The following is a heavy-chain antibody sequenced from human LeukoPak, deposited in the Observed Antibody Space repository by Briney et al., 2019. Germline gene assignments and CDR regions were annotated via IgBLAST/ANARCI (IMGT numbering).Heavy chain of an antibody. Sequence: SETLSLTCTVSGGSISSSSYYWGWIRQPQGKGLEWIGSIYYSGSTYYNPSLKSRVTISVDTSKNQFSLKLSSVTAADTAVYYCARVFNVLMVYATRGGDAFDIWGQGTMVTVSS. J-gene: IGHJ3*02. CDR3: ARVFNVLMVYATRGGDAFDI. V-gene: IGHV4-39*01. D-gene: IGHD2-8*01. CDR2: IYYSGST. CDR1: GGSISSSSYY.